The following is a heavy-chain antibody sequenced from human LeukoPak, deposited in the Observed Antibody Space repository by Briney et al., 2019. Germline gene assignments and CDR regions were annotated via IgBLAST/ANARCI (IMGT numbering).Heavy chain of an antibody. CDR2: ISWNSGNI. CDR1: GFTFDDYA. Sequence: GRSLRLSXAASGFTFDDYAMHWVRRAPGKGLEWVSGISWNSGNIHYADSVKGRFTISRDNAKNSLYLQMNSLRAEDMALYYCAKGQGELSPYYFDYWGQGTLVTVSS. CDR3: AKGQGELSPYYFDY. J-gene: IGHJ4*02. D-gene: IGHD1-7*01. V-gene: IGHV3-9*03.